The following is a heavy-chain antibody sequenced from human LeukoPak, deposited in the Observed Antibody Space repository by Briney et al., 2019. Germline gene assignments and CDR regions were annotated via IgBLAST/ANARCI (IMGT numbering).Heavy chain of an antibody. CDR3: AGVERAKPYYYYYGMDV. CDR1: GGTFSSYA. V-gene: IGHV1-69*04. CDR2: IIPILGIA. Sequence: GASVKVSCKASGGTFSSYAISWVRQAPGQGLEWMGRIIPILGIANYAQKFQGRVTITADKSTSTAYMELSSLRSEDTAVYYCAGVERAKPYYYYYGMDVWGQGTTVTVSS. J-gene: IGHJ6*02.